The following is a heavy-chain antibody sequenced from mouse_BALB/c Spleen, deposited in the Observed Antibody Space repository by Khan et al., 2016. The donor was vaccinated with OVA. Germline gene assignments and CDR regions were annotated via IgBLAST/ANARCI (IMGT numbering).Heavy chain of an antibody. J-gene: IGHJ1*01. CDR1: GYTFTNYG. V-gene: IGHV9-1*02. D-gene: IGHD2-1*01. CDR2: INTYTGEP. Sequence: QIQLVQSGPELKKPGETVKISCKASGYTFTNYGMNWVKQAPGKGLKWMGWINTYTGEPTYADDFKGRFAFSLETSASTAYLQINNLTNEDMATXFCARNGNYWYFDVWGAGTTVTVSS. CDR3: ARNGNYWYFDV.